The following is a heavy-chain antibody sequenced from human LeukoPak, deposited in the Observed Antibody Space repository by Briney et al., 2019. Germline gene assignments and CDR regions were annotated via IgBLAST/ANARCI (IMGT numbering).Heavy chain of an antibody. Sequence: ASVKVSCKASGYTFTSYGISWVRQAPGQGLEWMGWINPNSGGTNYAQKFQGRVTMTRDTSISTAYMELSRLRSDDTAVYYCARTTSYCSSTSCEYFDYWGQGTLVTVSS. V-gene: IGHV1-2*02. CDR3: ARTTSYCSSTSCEYFDY. J-gene: IGHJ4*02. CDR1: GYTFTSYG. CDR2: INPNSGGT. D-gene: IGHD2-2*01.